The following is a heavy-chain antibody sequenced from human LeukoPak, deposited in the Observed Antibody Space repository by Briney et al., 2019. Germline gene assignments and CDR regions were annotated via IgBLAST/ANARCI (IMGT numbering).Heavy chain of an antibody. CDR3: ASSGYSYGNDY. J-gene: IGHJ4*02. V-gene: IGHV1-69*13. D-gene: IGHD5-18*01. CDR2: IIPIFGTA. Sequence: SVKVSCQASGGTFSSYAISWGRQAPRQGLEWVGGIIPIFGTANYAQKFQGRVTITADESTSTAYMELSSLRSEDTAVYYCASSGYSYGNDYWGQGTLVTVSS. CDR1: GGTFSSYA.